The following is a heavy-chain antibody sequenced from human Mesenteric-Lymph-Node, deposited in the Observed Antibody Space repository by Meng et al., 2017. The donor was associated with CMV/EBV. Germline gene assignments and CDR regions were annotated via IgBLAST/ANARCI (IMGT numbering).Heavy chain of an antibody. J-gene: IGHJ5*02. Sequence: GESLKISCAASGFTFSSYSMNWVRQAPGKGLEWVSSISSSSYIYYADSVKGRFTISRDNAKNSLYLQMNSLRAEDTAVYYCARDWFDPWGQGTLVTVSS. V-gene: IGHV3-21*01. CDR2: ISSSSYI. CDR1: GFTFSSYS. CDR3: ARDWFDP.